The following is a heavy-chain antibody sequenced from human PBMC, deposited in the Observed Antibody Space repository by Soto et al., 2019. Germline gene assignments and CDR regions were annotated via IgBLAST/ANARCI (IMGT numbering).Heavy chain of an antibody. J-gene: IGHJ4*02. CDR3: ARGQEGVVATH. Sequence: QVQLQQWGAGLLKPSETLSLNCAVTGGSLSGYYWSWIRQPPGKGLEWIGEVKDGGHTNYSPSPRGRVTISSATSNNQFSLRLNSVTAADTGVYYCARGQEGVVATHWDQGSLVTVSS. D-gene: IGHD5-12*01. CDR2: VKDGGHT. CDR1: GGSLSGYY. V-gene: IGHV4-34*01.